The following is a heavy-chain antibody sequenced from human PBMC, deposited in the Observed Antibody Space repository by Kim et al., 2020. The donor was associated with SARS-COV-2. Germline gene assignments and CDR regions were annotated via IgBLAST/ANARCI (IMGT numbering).Heavy chain of an antibody. D-gene: IGHD3-10*01. Sequence: SETLSLTCTVSGGSISSSSYYWGWIRQPPGKGLEWIGSIYYSGSTYYNPSLKSRVTISVDTSKNQFSLKLSSVTAADTAVYYCARLKFDWFDPWGQGTLVTVSS. CDR3: ARLKFDWFDP. J-gene: IGHJ5*02. CDR2: IYYSGST. V-gene: IGHV4-39*01. CDR1: GGSISSSSYY.